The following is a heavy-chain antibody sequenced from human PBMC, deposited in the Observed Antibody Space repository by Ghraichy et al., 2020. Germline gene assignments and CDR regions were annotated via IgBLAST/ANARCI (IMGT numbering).Heavy chain of an antibody. CDR2: IVPTGGI. J-gene: IGHJ5*01. V-gene: IGHV4-34*01. Sequence: SETLSLTCAVDGGSLRGFYWSWIRQSPGKGLEWIGEIVPTGGIRYMPSLKSRLLISEDTSKNHFALKLNSVIAADTAVYYCARGYNPGWYAPGSWGQGTLVTVSS. D-gene: IGHD6-19*01. CDR1: GGSLRGFY. CDR3: ARGYNPGWYAPGS.